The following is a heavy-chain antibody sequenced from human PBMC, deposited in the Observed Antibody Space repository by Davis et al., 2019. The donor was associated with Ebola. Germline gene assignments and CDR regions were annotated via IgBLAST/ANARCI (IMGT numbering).Heavy chain of an antibody. V-gene: IGHV4-4*02. CDR3: ARVSDPRGFHYYYGMDV. CDR1: GGSISSSNW. J-gene: IGHJ6*02. D-gene: IGHD1-26*01. Sequence: PSETLSLTCAVSGGSISSSNWWSWVRQPPGKGLEWIGEIYHSGSTNYNPSLKSRVTISVDKSKNQFSLKLSSVTAADTAVYYCARVSDPRGFHYYYGMDVWGQGTTVTVSS. CDR2: IYHSGST.